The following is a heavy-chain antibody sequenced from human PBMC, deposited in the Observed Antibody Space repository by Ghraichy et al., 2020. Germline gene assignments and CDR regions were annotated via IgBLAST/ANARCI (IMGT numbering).Heavy chain of an antibody. Sequence: ASVKVSCRASGYTFTGQYIHWVRQAPGQGLEWMGLINPNSGATNYAQNFQGRVNMTRDTSISTAYMELSGLQSNDTATYYCAREWGYCSGGSCYSRLEVAGTEDALDSWGQGTVVTVSS. CDR1: GYTFTGQY. D-gene: IGHD2-15*01. J-gene: IGHJ3*02. V-gene: IGHV1-2*02. CDR2: INPNSGAT. CDR3: AREWGYCSGGSCYSRLEVAGTEDALDS.